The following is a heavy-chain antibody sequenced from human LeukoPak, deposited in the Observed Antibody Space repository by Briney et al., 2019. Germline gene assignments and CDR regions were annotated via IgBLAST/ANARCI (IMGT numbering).Heavy chain of an antibody. CDR1: GFTFSNYE. CDR2: ISSSGRTI. Sequence: GGSLRLSCVASGFTFSNYEMNWVRQAPGKGLEWVSFISSSGRTIYYADSVKSRFTISRDNAKNSLYLQMNSLRAEDTAVYYCARDWGRGAFFDYWGQGTLVTVSS. V-gene: IGHV3-48*03. D-gene: IGHD7-27*01. CDR3: ARDWGRGAFFDY. J-gene: IGHJ4*02.